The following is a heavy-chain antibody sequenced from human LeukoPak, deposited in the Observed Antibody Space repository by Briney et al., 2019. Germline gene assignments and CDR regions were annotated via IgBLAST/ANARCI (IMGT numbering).Heavy chain of an antibody. J-gene: IGHJ5*02. CDR1: GFTFSSYS. D-gene: IGHD4-11*01. V-gene: IGHV3-48*04. Sequence: GGSLRLSCAASGFTFSSYSMNWVRQAPGKGLEWVSYITGSSSTIYYADSVKGRFTISRDNAKNSLYLQMNSLRAEDTAVYYCARVDYHNWFDPWGQGTLVTVSS. CDR2: ITGSSSTI. CDR3: ARVDYHNWFDP.